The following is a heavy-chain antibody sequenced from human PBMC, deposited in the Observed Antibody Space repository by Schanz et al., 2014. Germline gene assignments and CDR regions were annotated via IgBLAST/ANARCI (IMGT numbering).Heavy chain of an antibody. V-gene: IGHV1-69*02. CDR1: GGIFSRLT. Sequence: QVQLVQSGADVKKPGSSVRVSCKASGGIFSRLTFSWVRQAPGQGLEWMGRVIPILGVTHYAQKFQGRVTITADKSTTTAYMELNSLNSDDTAVYYCATLDYADSVSWGQGTLVTVSS. CDR3: ATLDYADSVS. D-gene: IGHD4-17*01. J-gene: IGHJ5*02. CDR2: VIPILGVT.